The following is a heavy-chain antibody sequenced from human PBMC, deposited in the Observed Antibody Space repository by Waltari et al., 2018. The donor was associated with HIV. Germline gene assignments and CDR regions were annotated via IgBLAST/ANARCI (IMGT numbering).Heavy chain of an antibody. D-gene: IGHD4-17*01. J-gene: IGHJ6*02. CDR1: GGSFSGYY. CDR2: INHSGST. CDR3: ARGGGDTATYPGYYYGMDV. V-gene: IGHV4-34*01. Sequence: QVQLQQWGAGLLKPSETLSLPCAVYGGSFSGYYWSWIRQPPGKGLEWIGEINHSGSTNYNPSLNSRVTISVDTSKNQCSLKLSSVTAADTAVYYCARGGGDTATYPGYYYGMDVWGQGTTVTVSS.